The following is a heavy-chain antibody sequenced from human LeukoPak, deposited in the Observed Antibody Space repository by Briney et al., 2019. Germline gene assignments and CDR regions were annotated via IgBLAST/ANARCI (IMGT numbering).Heavy chain of an antibody. Sequence: ASVKVSCKASGYIFTGFYMHWVRQAPGQGPEWMGWINPNNGDTKYAQKFHDRVTMTRDTSLTTAYVELTRLTSDDTAFYYCARNGQLLSGGNWFDPWGQGALVTVSS. V-gene: IGHV1-2*02. CDR2: INPNNGDT. D-gene: IGHD2-2*01. J-gene: IGHJ5*02. CDR3: ARNGQLLSGGNWFDP. CDR1: GYIFTGFY.